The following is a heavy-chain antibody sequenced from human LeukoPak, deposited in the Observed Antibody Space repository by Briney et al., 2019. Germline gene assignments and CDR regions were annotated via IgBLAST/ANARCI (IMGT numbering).Heavy chain of an antibody. J-gene: IGHJ4*02. Sequence: PGGSLRLSCAASGFTFSSYEMNWVRQAPGKGLEWVAFIRYDGSNKYYADSVKGRFTISRDNSKNTLYLQMNSLRAEDTAVYYCAKSDYKVRGVIDYWGQGTLVTVSS. D-gene: IGHD3-10*01. CDR2: IRYDGSNK. V-gene: IGHV3-30*02. CDR1: GFTFSSYE. CDR3: AKSDYKVRGVIDY.